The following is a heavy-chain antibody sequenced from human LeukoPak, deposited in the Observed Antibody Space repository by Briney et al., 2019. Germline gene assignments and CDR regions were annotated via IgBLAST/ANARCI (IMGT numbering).Heavy chain of an antibody. V-gene: IGHV4-61*02. CDR3: ATEPGSGSYTRYYYYYIDV. CDR1: GGSISSGSYY. D-gene: IGHD1-26*01. J-gene: IGHJ6*03. CDR2: IYTRGST. Sequence: PSQTLSLTCTVSGGSISSGSYYWSRIRQPGGKGLVWIGRIYTRGSTNYNPALKIRLPISIVTSKNQFSLKLSSVTAADTAVYDCATEPGSGSYTRYYYYYIDVSGKGTTVTVSS.